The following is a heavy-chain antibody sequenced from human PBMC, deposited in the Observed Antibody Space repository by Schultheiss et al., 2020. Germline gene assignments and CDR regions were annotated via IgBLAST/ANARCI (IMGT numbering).Heavy chain of an antibody. V-gene: IGHV2-70*12. CDR2: IDWDDDK. J-gene: IGHJ4*02. CDR1: GFSLSAYGMC. Sequence: SGPTLVKPTQTLTLTCTFSGFSLSAYGMCVTWIRQPPGKALEWLARIDWDDDKYYSTSLKTRLTIPKDTSKNQVVLTMTNMDPVDTATYYCAHSGSGSSWEEDYFDYWGQGTLGTVSS. D-gene: IGHD6-13*01. CDR3: AHSGSGSSWEEDYFDY.